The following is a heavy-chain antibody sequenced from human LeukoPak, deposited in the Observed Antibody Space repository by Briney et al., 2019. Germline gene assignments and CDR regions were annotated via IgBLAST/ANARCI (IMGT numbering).Heavy chain of an antibody. CDR3: ARDFLITMVRGVDSSYFDY. CDR1: GFTFSSYS. J-gene: IGHJ4*02. Sequence: GGSLRLSCAASGFTFSSYSMNWVRQAPGKGLEWVSCISSSSSYIYYADSVKGRFTISRDNAKNSLYLQMNSLRAEDTAVYYCARDFLITMVRGVDSSYFDYWGQGTLVTVSS. V-gene: IGHV3-21*01. D-gene: IGHD3-10*01. CDR2: ISSSSSYI.